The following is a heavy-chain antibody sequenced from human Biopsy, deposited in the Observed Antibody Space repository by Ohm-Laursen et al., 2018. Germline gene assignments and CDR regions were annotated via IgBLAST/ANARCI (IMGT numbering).Heavy chain of an antibody. J-gene: IGHJ6*02. V-gene: IGHV3-33*01. Sequence: SLRLSCAASGFSFNDYGMHWVRQAPGKGLEWVAVIWYDGTNRYYADSVEGRFTISRDNAKNSLSLQMNSLRADDTAVYYCATSGAADSWGNYYGMDVWGQGTTVTVSS. CDR3: ATSGAADSWGNYYGMDV. D-gene: IGHD3-16*01. CDR1: GFSFNDYG. CDR2: IWYDGTNR.